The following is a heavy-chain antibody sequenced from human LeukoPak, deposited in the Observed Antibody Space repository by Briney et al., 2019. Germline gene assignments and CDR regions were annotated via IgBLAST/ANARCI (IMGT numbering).Heavy chain of an antibody. J-gene: IGHJ4*02. V-gene: IGHV3-66*02. D-gene: IGHD3-3*01. CDR3: ARALYDFWSGYTLDY. CDR2: IYSGGST. Sequence: GGSLRLSCAASGFTVSSNYMSWVRQAPGKGLEWVSVIYSGGSTYYADSVKGRFTISRDHSKNTPYLQMNSLRAEDTAVYYCARALYDFWSGYTLDYWGQGTLVTVSS. CDR1: GFTVSSNY.